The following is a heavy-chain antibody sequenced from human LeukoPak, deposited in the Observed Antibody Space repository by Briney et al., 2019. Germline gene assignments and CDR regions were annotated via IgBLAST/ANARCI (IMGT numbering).Heavy chain of an antibody. CDR2: ISGSGGST. J-gene: IGHJ4*02. CDR3: AKASYSSGWYWEDY. Sequence: GASLRLSCAASGFTFNSYAMNWVRQAPGKGLEWVSAISGSGGSTYYADSVKGRFTISRDNSKNTLYLQMNSLRAEDTAVYYCAKASYSSGWYWEDYWGQGTLVTVSS. V-gene: IGHV3-23*01. CDR1: GFTFNSYA. D-gene: IGHD6-19*01.